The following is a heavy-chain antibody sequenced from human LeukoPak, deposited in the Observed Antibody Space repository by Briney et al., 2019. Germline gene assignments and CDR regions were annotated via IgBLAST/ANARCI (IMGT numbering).Heavy chain of an antibody. V-gene: IGHV3-53*01. CDR2: IYSGGST. CDR3: ARVGRGDSSGYYYPRDYYYYGMDV. CDR1: GFIVSNNF. Sequence: GGSLRLSCAGSGFIVSNNFMSWVRQAPGKGLEWVSVIYSGGSTYYADSVKGRFTISRDNSKNTLYLQMNSLRAEDTAVYYCARVGRGDSSGYYYPRDYYYYGMDVWGQGTTVTVSS. D-gene: IGHD3-22*01. J-gene: IGHJ6*02.